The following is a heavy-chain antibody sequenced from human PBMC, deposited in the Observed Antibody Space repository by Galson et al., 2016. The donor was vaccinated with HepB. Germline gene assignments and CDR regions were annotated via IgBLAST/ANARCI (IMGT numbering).Heavy chain of an antibody. J-gene: IGHJ3*02. V-gene: IGHV3-23*01. CDR1: GLTYSSLA. CDR3: ASQGYCGGDCYKGLGAFDI. Sequence: SLRLSCAASGLTYSSLAMNWVRQAPGKGLEWVSGISGSGGSTYYADSVKGRFTITRDSSLYLQMNSMGVEDTAVYYCASQGYCGGDCYKGLGAFDIWGQGTMVTVSS. D-gene: IGHD2-21*02. CDR2: ISGSGGST.